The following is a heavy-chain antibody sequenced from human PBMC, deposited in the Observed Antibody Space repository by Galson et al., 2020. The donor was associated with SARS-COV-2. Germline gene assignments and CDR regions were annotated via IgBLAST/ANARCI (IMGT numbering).Heavy chain of an antibody. D-gene: IGHD4-17*01. J-gene: IGHJ4*02. CDR1: GFTVSSNY. V-gene: IGHV3-66*01. CDR3: ATRTGGYGDLIDY. CDR2: IYSGGST. Sequence: GGSLRLSCAASGFTVSSNYMSWVRQAPGKGLEWVSVIYSGGSTYYADSVKDRFTISRDNSKNTLYLQMNSLRAEDTAVYYCATRTGGYGDLIDYWGQGTLVTVSS.